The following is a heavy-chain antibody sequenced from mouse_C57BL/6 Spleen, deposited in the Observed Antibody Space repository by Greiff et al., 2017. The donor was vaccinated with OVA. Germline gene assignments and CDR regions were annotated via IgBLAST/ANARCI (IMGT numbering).Heavy chain of an antibody. CDR2: IHPNSGST. J-gene: IGHJ3*01. CDR3: ARGSDYDFAY. CDR1: GYTFTSYW. V-gene: IGHV1-64*01. Sequence: VQLQQPGAELVKPGASVKLSCKASGYTFTSYWMHWVKQRPGQGLEWIGMIHPNSGSTNYNEKFKSKATLTVDKSSSTAYMQLSSLTSEDSAVYYCARGSDYDFAYWGQGTLVTVSA. D-gene: IGHD2-4*01.